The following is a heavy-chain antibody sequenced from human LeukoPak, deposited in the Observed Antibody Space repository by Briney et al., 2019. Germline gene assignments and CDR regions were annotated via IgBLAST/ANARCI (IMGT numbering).Heavy chain of an antibody. CDR3: ARGPPAPHFDY. CDR1: GGSFSGYY. J-gene: IGHJ4*02. V-gene: IGHV4-34*01. CDR2: INHSGST. Sequence: PSETLSLTCAVYGGSFSGYYWSWIRRPPGKGLEWIGEINHSGSTNYNPSLKSRVTISVDTSKNQFSLKLSSVTAADTAVYYCARGPPAPHFDYWGQGTLVTVSS.